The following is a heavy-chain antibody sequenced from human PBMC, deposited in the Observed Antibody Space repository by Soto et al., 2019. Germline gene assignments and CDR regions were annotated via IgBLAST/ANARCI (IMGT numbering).Heavy chain of an antibody. Sequence: GGSLRLSCAASGFTFSSYAMSWVRQAPGKGLEWVSAISGSGGSTYYADSVKGRFTISRDNSKNTLYLQMNSLRAEDTAVYYCAKGSRYRAGGWLSLPFDPWGQGTLVTVSS. J-gene: IGHJ5*02. CDR3: AKGSRYRAGGWLSLPFDP. CDR1: GFTFSSYA. CDR2: ISGSGGST. V-gene: IGHV3-23*01. D-gene: IGHD6-19*01.